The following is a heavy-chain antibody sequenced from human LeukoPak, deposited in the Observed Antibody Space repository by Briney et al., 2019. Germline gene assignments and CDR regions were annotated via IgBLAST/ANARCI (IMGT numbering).Heavy chain of an antibody. Sequence: SGGSLRLSCAASGFTFSSYAMSWFRQTPGKGLDWVALIKSEAYGGTTEYAASLKGRFTISRDDSKSIAYLQMNSLKIEDTAVYFCSRGGAPPGSFDTRTFDIWGQGTKVTVSS. V-gene: IGHV3-49*03. CDR3: SRGGAPPGSFDTRTFDI. J-gene: IGHJ3*02. D-gene: IGHD2-2*01. CDR2: IKSEAYGGTT. CDR1: GFTFSSYA.